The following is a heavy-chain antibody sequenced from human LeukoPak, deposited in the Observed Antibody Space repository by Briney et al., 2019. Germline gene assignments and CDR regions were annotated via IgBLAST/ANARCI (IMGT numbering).Heavy chain of an antibody. Sequence: TGGSLRLSCAASGFTFSRFGMNWVRQAPGKGLEWISYISSSSRAIYYADSVKGRFTISRDNAKNSLYLQMSSLRDEDTAVYYCAQKGGTDHWGQGTLVTVSS. D-gene: IGHD2-15*01. V-gene: IGHV3-48*02. CDR1: GFTFSRFG. J-gene: IGHJ4*02. CDR3: AQKGGTDH. CDR2: ISSSSRAI.